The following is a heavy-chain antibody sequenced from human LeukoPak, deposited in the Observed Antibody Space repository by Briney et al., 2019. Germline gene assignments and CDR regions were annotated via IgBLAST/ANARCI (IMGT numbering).Heavy chain of an antibody. CDR1: GFTARSNY. CDR2: IYSDGTT. Sequence: GGSLRLSCAASGFTARSNYMSWVRQAPEKGLEWVSEIYSDGTTYYAASVKGRFGISRDNSKNTVDLQMNSLRAEDTAVYYCARDLREHGVFDIWGQGTMVTVSS. CDR3: ARDLREHGVFDI. V-gene: IGHV3-53*01. J-gene: IGHJ3*02. D-gene: IGHD1-26*01.